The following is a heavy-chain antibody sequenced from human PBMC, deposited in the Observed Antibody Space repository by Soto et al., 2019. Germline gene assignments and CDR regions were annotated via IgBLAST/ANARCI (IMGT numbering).Heavy chain of an antibody. J-gene: IGHJ4*02. CDR2: ISGSGGGT. D-gene: IGHD1-26*01. CDR1: GFTFSSYA. CDR3: AKARVAGTMVGATTVDY. V-gene: IGHV3-23*01. Sequence: EVQLLESGGGLVQPGGSLRLSCAASGFTFSSYAMSWVRQAPGKGLEWVSAISGSGGGTYYADPVKGRFTISRDNSKNTLYLQMNSLRAEDTAVYYCAKARVAGTMVGATTVDYWGQGTLVTVSS.